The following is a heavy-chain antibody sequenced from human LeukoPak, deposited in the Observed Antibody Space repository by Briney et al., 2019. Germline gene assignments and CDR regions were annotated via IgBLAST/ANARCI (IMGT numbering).Heavy chain of an antibody. Sequence: SETLSLTCAVYGGSFSGYYWSWIRQPPGKGLEWIGYIYYSGSTNYNPSLKSRVTISVDTSKNQFSLKLSSVTAADTAVYYCARHSSSWYGFDYWGQGTLVTVSS. J-gene: IGHJ4*02. V-gene: IGHV4-59*08. CDR3: ARHSSSWYGFDY. D-gene: IGHD6-13*01. CDR1: GGSFSGYY. CDR2: IYYSGST.